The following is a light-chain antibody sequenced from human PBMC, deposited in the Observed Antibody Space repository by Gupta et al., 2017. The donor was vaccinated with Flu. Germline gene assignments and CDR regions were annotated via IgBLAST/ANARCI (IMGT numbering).Light chain of an antibody. CDR3: QSYDSSNPWV. V-gene: IGLV6-57*01. Sequence: NFMLTQPHSVSESPGQTVTISCTRSSGSIASNYVQWYQQRPGSSPTTVIYEDNQRPSGVPDRFSCSIDSSSNSASLTISGLKTEDEADYYCQSYDSSNPWVFGGGTKLTVL. J-gene: IGLJ3*02. CDR1: SGSIASNY. CDR2: EDN.